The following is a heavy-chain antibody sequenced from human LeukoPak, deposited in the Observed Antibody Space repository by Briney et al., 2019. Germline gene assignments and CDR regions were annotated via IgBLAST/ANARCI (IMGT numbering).Heavy chain of an antibody. Sequence: SETLSLTCTVSGGSISSSSYYWSWIRQSAGKGLEWIGRIYTTGSTNYNPSLKSRVTISVDTSKNQFSLKLSSVTAADTAVYYCARARQQLVRHDAFDIWGQGTMVTVSS. CDR1: GGSISSSSYY. V-gene: IGHV4-61*02. J-gene: IGHJ3*02. CDR2: IYTTGST. D-gene: IGHD6-13*01. CDR3: ARARQQLVRHDAFDI.